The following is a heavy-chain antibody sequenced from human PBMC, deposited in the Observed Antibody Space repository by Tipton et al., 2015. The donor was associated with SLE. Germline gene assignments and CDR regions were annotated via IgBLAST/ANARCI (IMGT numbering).Heavy chain of an antibody. CDR3: VGWGSSGYYYGFDY. D-gene: IGHD3-22*01. Sequence: TLSLTCTVSGGSISCYYWSWIRQPAGKGLEWIGRIYTSGSTHYNPSLKSRVTMSVDTSKNQFSLKLSSVTAADTAVYYCVGWGSSGYYYGFDYWGQGTLVTVSS. CDR1: GGSISCYY. CDR2: IYTSGST. V-gene: IGHV4-4*07. J-gene: IGHJ4*02.